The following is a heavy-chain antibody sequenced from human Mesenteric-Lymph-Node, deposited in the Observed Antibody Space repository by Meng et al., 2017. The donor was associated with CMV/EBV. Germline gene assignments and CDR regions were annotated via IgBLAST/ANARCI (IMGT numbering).Heavy chain of an antibody. CDR1: GFTFSSYG. V-gene: IGHV3-30*02. D-gene: IGHD4-23*01. Sequence: GESLKISCAASGFTFSSYGMHWVRQAPGKGLEWVAFIRYDGSNKYYADSVKGRFTISRDNSKNTLYLQMNSLRAEDTAVYYCARLKDYGGNLGLDYWGQGTLVTVSS. J-gene: IGHJ4*02. CDR2: IRYDGSNK. CDR3: ARLKDYGGNLGLDY.